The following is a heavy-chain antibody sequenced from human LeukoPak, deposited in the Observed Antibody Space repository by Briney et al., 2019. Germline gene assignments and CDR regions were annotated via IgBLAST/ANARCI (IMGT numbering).Heavy chain of an antibody. D-gene: IGHD6-13*01. CDR1: GYTFTSYA. Sequence: ASVKVSCKASGYTFTSYAISWVRQAPGQGLEWMGWISTYNGNTNYAQKLQGRVTMTTDTSTSTAYMELRSLRSDDTAVYHCARDCSSSAPDFDNWFDPWGQGTLVTVSS. J-gene: IGHJ5*02. CDR3: ARDCSSSAPDFDNWFDP. V-gene: IGHV1-18*01. CDR2: ISTYNGNT.